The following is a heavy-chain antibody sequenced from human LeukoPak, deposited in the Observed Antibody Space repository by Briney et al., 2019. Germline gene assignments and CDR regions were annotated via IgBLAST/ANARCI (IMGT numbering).Heavy chain of an antibody. V-gene: IGHV3-21*01. J-gene: IGHJ6*02. D-gene: IGHD3-22*01. CDR2: ISSSSSYI. CDR1: GFTFSSYS. Sequence: GGSLRLSCAASGFTFSSYSMNWVRQAPGKGLEWVSSISSSSSYIYYADSVKGRFTISRDNAKNSLYLQMNSLRAEDTAVYYCARVDYYDSSGYQSYYYYGMDVWGQGTTVTVSS. CDR3: ARVDYYDSSGYQSYYYYGMDV.